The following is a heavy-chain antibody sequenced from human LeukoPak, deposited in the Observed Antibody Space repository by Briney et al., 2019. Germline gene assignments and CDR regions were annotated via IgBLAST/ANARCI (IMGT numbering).Heavy chain of an antibody. CDR3: ARDVDRYAIFDC. J-gene: IGHJ4*02. D-gene: IGHD2-8*01. CDR1: GYTFTGYY. V-gene: IGHV1-2*02. CDR2: INPNSGGT. Sequence: ASVKVSCKASGYTFTGYYMHWVRQAPGQGLEWMGWINPNSGGTNYAQKFQGRVTMTRDTSISTAYMELSRLRSDDTAVYYCARDVDRYAIFDCWGQGTLVTVSS.